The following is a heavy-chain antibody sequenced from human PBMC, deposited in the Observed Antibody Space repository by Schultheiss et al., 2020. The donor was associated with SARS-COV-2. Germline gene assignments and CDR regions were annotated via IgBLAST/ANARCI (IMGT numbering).Heavy chain of an antibody. CDR3: VRDDNFDV. V-gene: IGHV3-33*08. Sequence: GGSLRLSCAASGFTVSSNYMSWVRQAPGKGLEWVAVIWYDGSNKYYADSVKGRFTISRDNSKNTLYLQMNSLRVEDTAMYYCVRDDNFDVWGQGTMVTVSS. J-gene: IGHJ3*01. CDR1: GFTVSSNY. D-gene: IGHD3-22*01. CDR2: IWYDGSNK.